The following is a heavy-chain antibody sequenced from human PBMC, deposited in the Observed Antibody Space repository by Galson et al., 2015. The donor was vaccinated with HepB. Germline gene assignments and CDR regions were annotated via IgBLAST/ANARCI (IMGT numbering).Heavy chain of an antibody. CDR1: GYTFTSYG. V-gene: IGHV1-18*04. J-gene: IGHJ4*02. D-gene: IGHD2-2*01. CDR3: ARVSDDCGSTSCSNPGPIDY. CDR2: ISAYNGNT. Sequence: SVKVSCKASGYTFTSYGISWVRQAPGQGLEWMGWISAYNGNTNYAQKLQGRVTMTTDTSTSTAYMELRSLRSDDTAVYYCARVSDDCGSTSCSNPGPIDYWGQGTLVTVSS.